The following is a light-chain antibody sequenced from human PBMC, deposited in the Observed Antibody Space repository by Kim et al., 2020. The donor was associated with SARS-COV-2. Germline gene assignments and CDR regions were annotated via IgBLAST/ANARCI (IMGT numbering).Light chain of an antibody. V-gene: IGKV3-20*01. Sequence: PGERATLPSRASQSVSSSYLAWYQQKTGQAPRLLIYGASSRATGIPDRCSGSGSGTDFTLTISRREPEDVAVYYCQQYGSSPPITFGQGTRLEIK. CDR2: GAS. CDR1: QSVSSSY. CDR3: QQYGSSPPIT. J-gene: IGKJ5*01.